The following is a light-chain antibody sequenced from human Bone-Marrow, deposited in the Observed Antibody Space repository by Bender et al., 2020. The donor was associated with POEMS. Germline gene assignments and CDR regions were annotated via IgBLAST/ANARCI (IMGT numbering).Light chain of an antibody. J-gene: IGLJ3*02. Sequence: QSALTQPRSVSGSPGQSVTFSCTGTSSDVGAYNYVSWYQQHPGKAPKLIIFDVTKRPSGVPDRFSGSRSGDTASLTISGLQAEDEADYYCSSYTSSSTWVFGGGTKLTVL. CDR3: SSYTSSSTWV. V-gene: IGLV2-11*01. CDR1: SSDVGAYNY. CDR2: DVT.